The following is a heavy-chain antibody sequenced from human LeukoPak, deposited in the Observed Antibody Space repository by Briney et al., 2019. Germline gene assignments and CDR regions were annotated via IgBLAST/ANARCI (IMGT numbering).Heavy chain of an antibody. CDR1: GYTFTSYY. V-gene: IGHV1-46*01. D-gene: IGHD7-27*01. CDR2: INPGRGNT. CDR3: ARDRDWGSYDPFDY. J-gene: IGHJ4*02. Sequence: GASVKVSCKASGYTFTSYYMHWVRQVPGQGLEWMGIINPGRGNTNYAQNFHGRVTLTRDTSTSTIYMELSSLRPEDTAVYYCARDRDWGSYDPFDYWGQGTLVTVSS.